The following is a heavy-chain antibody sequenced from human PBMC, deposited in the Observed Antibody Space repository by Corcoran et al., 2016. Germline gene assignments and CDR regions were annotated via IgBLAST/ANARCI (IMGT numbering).Heavy chain of an antibody. Sequence: QVQLVQSGAEVKKPGASVKVSCTASGYPFTSYFLHWVRQAPGQGLEWMGMINPSGGGTNYAQNFQGRVTVTSDTSKSTVYMELTSLTSEDTAVYYCARYKTRGDPFDYWGQGTLVTVSS. D-gene: IGHD3-10*01. J-gene: IGHJ4*02. V-gene: IGHV1-46*01. CDR1: GYPFTSYF. CDR3: ARYKTRGDPFDY. CDR2: INPSGGGT.